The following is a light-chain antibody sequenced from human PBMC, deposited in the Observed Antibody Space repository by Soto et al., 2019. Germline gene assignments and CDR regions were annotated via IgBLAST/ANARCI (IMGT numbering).Light chain of an antibody. CDR3: CSYAGSYTWV. CDR2: DVS. CDR1: SSDVGAYNY. J-gene: IGLJ2*01. V-gene: IGLV2-11*01. Sequence: QSALTQPHSVSGSPGQSVTISCTGTSSDVGAYNYVSWYQQHPGKAPKLMIFDVSKRPSGVPDRFSGSKSGNTASLTISGIQAEDEADYSCCSYAGSYTWVFGGGTQLTVL.